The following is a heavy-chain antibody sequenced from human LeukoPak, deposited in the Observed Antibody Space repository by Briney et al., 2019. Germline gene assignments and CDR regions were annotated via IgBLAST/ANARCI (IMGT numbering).Heavy chain of an antibody. J-gene: IGHJ4*02. CDR1: GDSFSYFY. CDR2: IYNSGST. Sequence: SETLSLTCTVSGDSFSYFYWSWIRQPPGKGLEWIGYIYNSGSTNYNPSLKSRVTISLDTSKNQFSLKLSSVTAADTAVYYCAREMTYGSFDYWGQGTLVTVSS. CDR3: AREMTYGSFDY. V-gene: IGHV4-59*01. D-gene: IGHD2-2*03.